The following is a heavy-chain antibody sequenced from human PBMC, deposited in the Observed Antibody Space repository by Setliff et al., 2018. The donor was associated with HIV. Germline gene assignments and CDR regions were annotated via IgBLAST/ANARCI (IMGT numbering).Heavy chain of an antibody. Sequence: PGGSLRLSCEASGFTFSNNWVSWVRQAPGKGLEWVATINPDGNEKHYADSVRGRFTISRDSAKNALFLQTSSLRAEDTAVYYCARDRSPTYYYDSSGYHTYYYYGMDVWGQGTTVTVSS. CDR3: ARDRSPTYYYDSSGYHTYYYYGMDV. CDR1: GFTFSNNW. V-gene: IGHV3-7*01. D-gene: IGHD3-22*01. CDR2: INPDGNEK. J-gene: IGHJ6*02.